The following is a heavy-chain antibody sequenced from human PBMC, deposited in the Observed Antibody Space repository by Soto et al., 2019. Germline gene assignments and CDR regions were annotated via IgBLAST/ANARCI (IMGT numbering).Heavy chain of an antibody. D-gene: IGHD1-26*01. CDR3: ARHSGTNFDY. V-gene: IGHV3-7*01. CDR2: IKQDGSER. CDR1: GFTFSSYW. J-gene: IGHJ4*02. Sequence: GGSLRLSCAASGFTFSSYWMTWVRQAPGKGLEWVANIKQDGSERYCVDSVKGRFTISRDNAKNSLYLQMNSLSAEDTVVYYCARHSGTNFDYWGQGTLVTVSS.